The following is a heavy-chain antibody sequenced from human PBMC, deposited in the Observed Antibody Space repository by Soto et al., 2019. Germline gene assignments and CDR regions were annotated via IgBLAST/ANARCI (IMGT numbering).Heavy chain of an antibody. CDR1: GFTFSSYG. Sequence: GGSLRLSCAASGFTFSSYGMHWVRQAPGKGLEWVAVISYDGSNKYYADSVKGRFTISRDNSKNTLYLQMNSLRAEDTAVYYCAKGNRPSRRRIAVAGPPENYYFDYWGQGTLVTVSS. J-gene: IGHJ4*02. CDR2: ISYDGSNK. CDR3: AKGNRPSRRRIAVAGPPENYYFDY. V-gene: IGHV3-30*18. D-gene: IGHD6-19*01.